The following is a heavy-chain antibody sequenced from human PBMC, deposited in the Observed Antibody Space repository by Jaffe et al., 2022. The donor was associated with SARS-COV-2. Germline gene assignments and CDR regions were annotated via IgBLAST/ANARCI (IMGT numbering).Heavy chain of an antibody. V-gene: IGHV1-46*01. CDR1: GYVFTSFY. Sequence: QVQLVQSGAEVKMPGDSVKVSCKASGYVFTSFYIHWVRQAPGQGLEWMGLINPRPDDGNAKYAQVVQGRVTMTRDMSSSTVTLELSSLRSEDTAVYYCAKGANVWASFEEFYLEAWGQGTVVTVSS. D-gene: IGHD3-16*01. J-gene: IGHJ5*02. CDR3: AKGANVWASFEEFYLEA. CDR2: INPRPDDGNA.